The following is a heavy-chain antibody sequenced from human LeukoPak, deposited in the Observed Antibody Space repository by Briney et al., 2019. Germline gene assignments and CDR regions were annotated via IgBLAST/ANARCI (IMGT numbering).Heavy chain of an antibody. V-gene: IGHV3-30*02. CDR1: GFTFSSYG. CDR2: IWYGGSDK. Sequence: GGSLRLSCAASGFTFSSYGMHWVRQAPRKGLEWVAFIWYGGSDKYYADSVKGRFTISRDNSKNTLYLQMNSLRAEDTAVYYCAKYFTVTTVRWFDPWGQGTLVTGSS. J-gene: IGHJ5*02. D-gene: IGHD4-17*01. CDR3: AKYFTVTTVRWFDP.